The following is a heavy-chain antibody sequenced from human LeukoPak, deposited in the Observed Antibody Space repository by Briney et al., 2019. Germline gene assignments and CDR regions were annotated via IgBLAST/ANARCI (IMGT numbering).Heavy chain of an antibody. CDR3: ARQAVAYNWFDP. Sequence: SETLSLTCTVSGGSISSYYWSWIRQPPGKGPEWIGYIYYSGSTNYNPSLKSRVTISVDTSKNQFSLKLSSVTAADTAVYYCARQAVAYNWFDPWGQGTLVTVSS. CDR1: GGSISSYY. CDR2: IYYSGST. V-gene: IGHV4-59*08. D-gene: IGHD6-19*01. J-gene: IGHJ5*02.